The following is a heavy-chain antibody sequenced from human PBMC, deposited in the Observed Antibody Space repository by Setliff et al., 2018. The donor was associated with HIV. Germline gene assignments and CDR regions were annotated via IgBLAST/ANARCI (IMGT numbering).Heavy chain of an antibody. V-gene: IGHV4-39*01. Sequence: SETLSLTCTVSGGSISSNGFYNNCYWGWLRQAPGKGLEWIGSIYYSGSSYYYASLKSRVTISVDTSKNQFSLKLNSVTAADTAVYYCARYADYDILTGQFDPWGQGALVTVSS. D-gene: IGHD3-9*01. J-gene: IGHJ5*02. CDR2: IYYSGSS. CDR3: ARYADYDILTGQFDP. CDR1: GGSISSNGFY.